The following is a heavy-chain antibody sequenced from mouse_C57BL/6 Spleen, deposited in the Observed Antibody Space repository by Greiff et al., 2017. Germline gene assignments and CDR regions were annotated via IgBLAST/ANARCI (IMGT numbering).Heavy chain of an antibody. CDR1: GYAFTNYL. CDR3: ARDGSSWYFDV. CDR2: INPGSGGT. J-gene: IGHJ1*03. Sequence: HVQLQQSGAELVRPGTSVKVSCKASGYAFTNYLIEWVKQRPGQGLEWIGVINPGSGGTNYNEKFKGKATLTADKSSSTAYMQLSSLTSEDSAVYFCARDGSSWYFDVWGTGTTVTVSS. D-gene: IGHD1-1*01. V-gene: IGHV1-54*01.